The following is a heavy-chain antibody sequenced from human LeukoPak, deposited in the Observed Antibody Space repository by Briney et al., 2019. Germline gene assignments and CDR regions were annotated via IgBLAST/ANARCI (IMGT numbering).Heavy chain of an antibody. J-gene: IGHJ3*02. CDR1: GYTFTSYA. D-gene: IGHD2-21*01. Sequence: GASVKVSCKASGYTFTSYAISWVRQAPGRGLEWMGGIIPIFGTANYAQKFQGRVTITADESTSTAYMELSSLRSEDTAVYYCARDPLAYCGGDCYRLYAFDIWGQGTMVTVSS. V-gene: IGHV1-69*13. CDR2: IIPIFGTA. CDR3: ARDPLAYCGGDCYRLYAFDI.